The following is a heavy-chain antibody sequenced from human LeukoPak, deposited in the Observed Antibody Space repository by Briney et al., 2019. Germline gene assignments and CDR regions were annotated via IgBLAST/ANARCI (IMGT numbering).Heavy chain of an antibody. Sequence: PGGSLRLSCAASGFTLSSYAMTWVRQAPGRGLEWVSSVDGGGGGTYYADSAKGRFTISRDNAKNSLYLQMNSLRAEDTAVYYCARDTAGCDYWGQGTLVTVSS. J-gene: IGHJ4*02. CDR2: VDGGGGGT. V-gene: IGHV3-23*01. D-gene: IGHD2-21*02. CDR3: ARDTAGCDY. CDR1: GFTLSSYA.